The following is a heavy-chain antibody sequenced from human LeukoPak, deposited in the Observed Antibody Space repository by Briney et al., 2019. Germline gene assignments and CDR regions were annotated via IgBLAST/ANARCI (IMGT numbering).Heavy chain of an antibody. J-gene: IGHJ5*02. Sequence: ASVQVSCKASGYTFTNYDINWVRQATGQGPEWMGWMNPKSGNTGYAQKFQGRVTMTRNTSISTAYMELSSLRSDDTAVYYCARDQDIVVVVAALRQREMGGFDPWGQGTLVTVSS. CDR2: MNPKSGNT. CDR3: ARDQDIVVVVAALRQREMGGFDP. CDR1: GYTFTNYD. V-gene: IGHV1-8*01. D-gene: IGHD2-15*01.